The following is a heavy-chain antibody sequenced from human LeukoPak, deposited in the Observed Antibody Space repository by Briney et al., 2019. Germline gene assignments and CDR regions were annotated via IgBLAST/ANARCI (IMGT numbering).Heavy chain of an antibody. Sequence: PGGSLRLSCAASEFPFSHYAMNWVRRAPGKGLEWVSGIGASGYSTYYADSVKGRFTISRDNSKTTLFLQMNSLRAEDTAVYYCARGLSTVNDAFDIWGRGTMVTVSS. CDR1: EFPFSHYA. CDR3: ARGLSTVNDAFDI. J-gene: IGHJ3*02. D-gene: IGHD2-2*01. V-gene: IGHV3-23*01. CDR2: IGASGYST.